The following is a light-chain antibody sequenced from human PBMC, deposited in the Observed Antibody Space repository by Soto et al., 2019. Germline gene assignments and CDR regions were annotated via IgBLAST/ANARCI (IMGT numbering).Light chain of an antibody. J-gene: IGKJ5*01. CDR2: GAY. CDR3: QQYGSSPVT. CDR1: QSISNN. Sequence: EIVLTQSPDTLSLSPGERSTVSCMASQSISNNLAWYQQKPGQAPRLLIYGAYSRATGITDRFSGSGSGTDFTLTISRLEPEDFAVYYCQQYGSSPVTFGPGTRLEIK. V-gene: IGKV3-20*01.